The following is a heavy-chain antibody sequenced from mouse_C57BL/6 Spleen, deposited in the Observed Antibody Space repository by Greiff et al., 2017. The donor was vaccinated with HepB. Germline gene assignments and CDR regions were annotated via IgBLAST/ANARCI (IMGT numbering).Heavy chain of an antibody. V-gene: IGHV1-19*01. CDR1: GYTFTDYY. CDR3: ARASYDGYYLDY. Sequence: EVKLVESGPVLVKPGASVKMSCKASGYTFTDYYMNWVKQSHGKSLEWIGVINPYNGGTSYNQKFKGKATLTVDKSSSTAYMELNSLTSEDSAVYYCARASYDGYYLDYWGQGTTLTVSS. D-gene: IGHD2-3*01. J-gene: IGHJ2*01. CDR2: INPYNGGT.